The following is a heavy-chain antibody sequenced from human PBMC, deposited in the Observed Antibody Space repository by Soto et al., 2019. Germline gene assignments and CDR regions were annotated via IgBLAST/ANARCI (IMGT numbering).Heavy chain of an antibody. J-gene: IGHJ5*02. CDR3: ATMGISGSFDCIDP. D-gene: IGHD2-15*01. V-gene: IGHV1-8*01. CDR2: MNPGSGDT. Sequence: GASVKVSCKASGYTFTNNDVSWVRQATGQGLEWMGWMNPGSGDTGYAQKFQGRVTMTRDISIATAFMELTSLTSEDTAIYYCATMGISGSFDCIDPWGQGTLVTVSS. CDR1: GYTFTNND.